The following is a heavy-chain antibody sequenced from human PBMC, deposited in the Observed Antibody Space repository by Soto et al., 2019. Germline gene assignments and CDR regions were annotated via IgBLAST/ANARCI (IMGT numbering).Heavy chain of an antibody. CDR1: GGSISIYY. V-gene: IGHV4-59*01. Sequence: PTKTLSLKCTDSGGSISIYYWNWIRQPPGKGLEWIGYLYYGGSTNYNPSLESRVTISLDTSKNQISLKLSSVTAADTAVYYCARGRDDYNGWYVDLWGRGSLVTVSS. CDR3: ARGRDDYNGWYVDL. D-gene: IGHD4-4*01. J-gene: IGHJ2*01. CDR2: LYYGGST.